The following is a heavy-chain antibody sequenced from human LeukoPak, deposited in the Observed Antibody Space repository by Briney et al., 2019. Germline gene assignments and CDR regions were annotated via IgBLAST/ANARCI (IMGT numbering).Heavy chain of an antibody. V-gene: IGHV1-18*01. D-gene: IGHD3-9*01. CDR2: ISAYNGNT. CDR3: ARGGPYYDILTGYDY. J-gene: IGHJ4*02. Sequence: ASVKVSCKASGYTFTNYGISWVRQAPGQGLEWMGWISAYNGNTNYAQKLQGRVTMTTDTSTSTAYMELRSLRSDDTAVYYCARGGPYYDILTGYDYWGQGTLVTVSS. CDR1: GYTFTNYG.